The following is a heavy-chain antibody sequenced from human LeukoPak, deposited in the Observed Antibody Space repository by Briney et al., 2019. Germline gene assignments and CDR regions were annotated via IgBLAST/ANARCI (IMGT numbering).Heavy chain of an antibody. CDR2: ISPIFGTA. J-gene: IGHJ4*02. CDR3: ARRQQLYYFDY. Sequence: ASVKVSCKASGGTFSSYAISWVRQAPGQGLEWMGGISPIFGTANYAQKFQGRVTITADESTSTAYMELSSLRSEDTAVYYCARRQQLYYFDYWGQGTLVTVSS. V-gene: IGHV1-69*13. CDR1: GGTFSSYA. D-gene: IGHD6-13*01.